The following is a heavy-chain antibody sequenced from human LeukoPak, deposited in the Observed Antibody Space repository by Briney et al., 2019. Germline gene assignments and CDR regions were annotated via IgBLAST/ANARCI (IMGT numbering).Heavy chain of an antibody. Sequence: ASETLSLTCTVSGGSISSYYWSWIRQPAGKGLEWIGRIYTSGSANYNPSLKSRVTMSVDTSKNQFSLKLSSVTAADTAVYYCARGSLGYCSGGSCYSGRTFDYWGQGTLVTVSS. D-gene: IGHD2-15*01. CDR1: GGSISSYY. CDR2: IYTSGSA. CDR3: ARGSLGYCSGGSCYSGRTFDY. J-gene: IGHJ4*02. V-gene: IGHV4-4*07.